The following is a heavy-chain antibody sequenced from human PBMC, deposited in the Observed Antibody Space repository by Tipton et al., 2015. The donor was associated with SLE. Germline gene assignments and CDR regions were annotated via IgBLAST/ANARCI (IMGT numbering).Heavy chain of an antibody. V-gene: IGHV3-30*02. D-gene: IGHD1-1*01. CDR1: GFTFSNYG. J-gene: IGHJ5*02. Sequence: SLRLSCAASGFTFSNYGMHWVRQTPGKGLEWMAFIRFDGSNQLNADSVEGRFTISRDNSRNTVHLQMNSLRTEDTAVYYCAKNRDTGKNWFEPWGQGTLVTVSS. CDR3: AKNRDTGKNWFEP. CDR2: IRFDGSNQ.